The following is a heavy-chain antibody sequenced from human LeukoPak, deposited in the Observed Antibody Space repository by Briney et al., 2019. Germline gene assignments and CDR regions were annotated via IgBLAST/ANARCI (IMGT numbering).Heavy chain of an antibody. Sequence: PSETLSLTCAVHGGSFSGYYWSWIRQPPGKGLEWVGEINHSGSTNYNPSLKSRVTISVDTSKNQFSLKLSSVTAADTAMYYCARESTTVAGTFDYWGQGTLVTVSS. CDR1: GGSFSGYY. V-gene: IGHV4-34*01. J-gene: IGHJ4*02. CDR3: ARESTTVAGTFDY. CDR2: INHSGST. D-gene: IGHD6-19*01.